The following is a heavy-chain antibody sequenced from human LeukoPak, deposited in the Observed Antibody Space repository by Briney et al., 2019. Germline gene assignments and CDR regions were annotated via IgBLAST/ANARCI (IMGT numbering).Heavy chain of an antibody. CDR1: EFTFSSYW. CDR3: ATSSAALSLYNFDY. V-gene: IGHV3-74*01. CDR2: INSDGSST. Sequence: PGGSLRLSCAASEFTFSSYWMHWVRQAPGKGLVWVSRINSDGSSTSYADSVKGRFTISRDNSKNTLYLQMNSLRAEDAAVYYCATSSAALSLYNFDYWGQGTLVTVSS. J-gene: IGHJ4*02. D-gene: IGHD3-10*01.